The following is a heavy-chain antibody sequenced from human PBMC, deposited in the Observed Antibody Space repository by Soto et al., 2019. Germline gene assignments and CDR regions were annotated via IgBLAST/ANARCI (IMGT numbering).Heavy chain of an antibody. CDR1: GYTFRNYA. CDR3: ARVPFPFYYYSSGPQISVGY. J-gene: IGHJ4*02. CDR2: ISYDGSNK. V-gene: IGHV3-30-3*01. Sequence: DLVESGGGVVQPGRSHRLSCVVSAASGYTFRNYAIHWVRQAPGKGLEWVAVISYDGSNKYYADSVRGRFTISRDNSKNTLYLPMNSLRAEDTAVYYCARVPFPFYYYSSGPQISVGYWGQGTLVTGSS. D-gene: IGHD3-22*01.